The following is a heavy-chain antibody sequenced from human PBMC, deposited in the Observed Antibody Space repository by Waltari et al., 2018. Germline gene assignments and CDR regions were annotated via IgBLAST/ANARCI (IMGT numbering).Heavy chain of an antibody. D-gene: IGHD3-10*01. Sequence: QVQLVESGGGVVQPGRSLRLSCAASGFPFSRYAMPWFRQAPGKGLEWVAVISYDGSNKYYADSVKGRFTISRDNSKNTLYLQMNSLRAEDTAVYYCAREYYYGSGSYVYWGQGTLVTVSS. CDR2: ISYDGSNK. CDR3: AREYYYGSGSYVY. J-gene: IGHJ4*02. CDR1: GFPFSRYA. V-gene: IGHV3-30*01.